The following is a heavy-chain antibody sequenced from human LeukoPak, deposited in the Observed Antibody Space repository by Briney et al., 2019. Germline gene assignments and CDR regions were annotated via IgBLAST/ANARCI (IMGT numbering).Heavy chain of an antibody. V-gene: IGHV3-23*01. CDR2: ISSTGVTT. CDR3: ASTSMVRGVITPFDY. D-gene: IGHD3-10*01. Sequence: PGGSLRLSCAASGAIFSNHAMSWVRQAPGKGLEWVSLISSTGVTTYYAASVKGRFTISRDNSKNTLYLQMNSLRAEDTALYYCASTSMVRGVITPFDYWGQGTLVTVSS. CDR1: GAIFSNHA. J-gene: IGHJ4*02.